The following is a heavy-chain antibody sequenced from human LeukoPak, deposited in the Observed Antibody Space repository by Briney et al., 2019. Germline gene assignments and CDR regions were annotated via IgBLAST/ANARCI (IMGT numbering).Heavy chain of an antibody. CDR2: IYTSGST. CDR3: AKTTVPQE. D-gene: IGHD4-17*01. CDR1: GGSISSGSYY. Sequence: PSQTLSLTCTVSGGSISSGSYYWSWIRQPAGKGLEWIGRIYTSGSTNYNPSLKSRVTISVDTSKNQFSLKLSSVTAADTAVYYCAKTTVPQEWGQGTLVTVSS. V-gene: IGHV4-61*02. J-gene: IGHJ4*02.